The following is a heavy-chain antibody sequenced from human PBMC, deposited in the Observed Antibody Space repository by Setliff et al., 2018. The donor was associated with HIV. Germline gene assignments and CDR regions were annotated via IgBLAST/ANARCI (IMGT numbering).Heavy chain of an antibody. CDR3: AKPTSGYYPRPFDL. CDR1: GFAFSTFD. Sequence: PGGSLRLSCAVSGFAFSTFDMNWVRQSPEEGLEWVSAVSPGGDTTYYPDSVKGRFTVSRDDSRNMLFLQMNNLGVEDTAIYYCAKPTSGYYPRPFDLWGQGTMVTVSS. CDR2: VSPGGDTT. D-gene: IGHD3-22*01. J-gene: IGHJ4*02. V-gene: IGHV3-23*01.